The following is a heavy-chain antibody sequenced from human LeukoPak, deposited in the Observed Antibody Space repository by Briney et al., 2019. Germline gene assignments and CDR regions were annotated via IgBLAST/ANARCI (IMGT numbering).Heavy chain of an antibody. Sequence: GASVKVSCKASGYTFTSYGISWVRQAPGQGLEWMGWISAYNGNTNYAQKLQGRVTMTTDTSTSTAYMGLRSLRSDDTAVYYCASTVGNYYDSSGYFDWGQGTLVTVSS. CDR2: ISAYNGNT. J-gene: IGHJ4*02. CDR3: ASTVGNYYDSSGYFD. CDR1: GYTFTSYG. V-gene: IGHV1-18*01. D-gene: IGHD3-22*01.